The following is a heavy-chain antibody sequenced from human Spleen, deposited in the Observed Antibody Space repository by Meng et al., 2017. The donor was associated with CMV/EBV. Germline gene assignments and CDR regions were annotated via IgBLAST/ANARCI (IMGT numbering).Heavy chain of an antibody. D-gene: IGHD2-15*01. V-gene: IGHV4-38-2*02. J-gene: IGHJ4*02. CDR2: IYYSGST. CDR1: GYSISSGYY. Sequence: SETLSLTCTVSGYSISSGYYWAWIRQPPGKGLEWIGSIYYSGSTYYNPSLKSRVTISVDTSKNQFSLKLSSVTAADTAVYYCARALRGYCSGGSCYTYYFDYWGQGTLVTVSS. CDR3: ARALRGYCSGGSCYTYYFDY.